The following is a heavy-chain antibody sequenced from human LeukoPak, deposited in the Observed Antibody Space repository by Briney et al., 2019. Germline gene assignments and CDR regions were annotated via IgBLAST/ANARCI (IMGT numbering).Heavy chain of an antibody. J-gene: IGHJ4*02. CDR2: IYYSGST. D-gene: IGHD6-13*01. V-gene: IGHV4-59*08. CDR3: ARAAQQQLVQNFDF. CDR1: GGSISSYY. Sequence: SETLSLTCTVSGGSISSYYWSWIRQPPGKGLEWIGYIYYSGSTNYNPSLKSRVTISVDTSKNQFSLNLSSVTAADTAVYYCARAAQQQLVQNFDFWGQGTLVTVSS.